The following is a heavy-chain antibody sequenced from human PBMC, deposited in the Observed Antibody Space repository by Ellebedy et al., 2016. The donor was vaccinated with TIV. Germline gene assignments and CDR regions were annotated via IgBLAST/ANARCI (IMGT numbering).Heavy chain of an antibody. D-gene: IGHD1-26*01. Sequence: PGGSLRLSCAASGFTFSRHDMTWVRQAPGKGLEWVSTFGSSGDRAYYRDSVKGRFTISRDDSKNTLYLHMNSLRAEDTAMYYCAMRWEIYAFDYWGQGTLVTVSS. CDR3: AMRWEIYAFDY. CDR2: FGSSGDRA. J-gene: IGHJ4*02. CDR1: GFTFSRHD. V-gene: IGHV3-23*01.